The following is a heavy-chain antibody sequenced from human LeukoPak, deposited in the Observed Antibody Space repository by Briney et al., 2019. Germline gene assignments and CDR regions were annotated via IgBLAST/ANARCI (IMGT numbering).Heavy chain of an antibody. CDR1: GGSISSYY. CDR2: IYYSGST. Sequence: SETLSLTCTVSGGSISSYYWSWIRQPPGKGLEWIGYIYYSGSTNYNPSLKSRVTISVDTSKNQFSLKLSSVTAADTAVYYCARNSGSYPVGWYFDLWGRGTLVTVPS. D-gene: IGHD1-26*01. V-gene: IGHV4-59*01. CDR3: ARNSGSYPVGWYFDL. J-gene: IGHJ2*01.